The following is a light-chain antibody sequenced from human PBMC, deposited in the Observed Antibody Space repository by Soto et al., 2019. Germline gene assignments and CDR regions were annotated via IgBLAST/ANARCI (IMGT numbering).Light chain of an antibody. CDR1: QSINNY. CDR3: QQRFNWQVT. V-gene: IGKV3-11*01. CDR2: DAS. J-gene: IGKJ5*01. Sequence: EIVLTQSPVTLSLSPGERATLSCRASQSINNYLAWYQQKPVQAPRLLIYDASNRATGIPARFSGSGYGTDFTLTISSLEPEDFAVYYCQQRFNWQVTFGQGPRLDIK.